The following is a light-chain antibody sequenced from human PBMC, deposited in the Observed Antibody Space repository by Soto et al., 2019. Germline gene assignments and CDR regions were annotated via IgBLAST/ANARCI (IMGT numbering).Light chain of an antibody. Sequence: QSVLTQPASVSGSPGQSITISCTGTSSDVGGYNYVSWYQQHPGKAPKLMIYDVSNRPSGVSNRFSGSKSGNTASLTISGLQAEDEAVYYCSSYTSSSTYVCGSGTKVTVL. J-gene: IGLJ1*01. CDR1: SSDVGGYNY. CDR2: DVS. V-gene: IGLV2-14*01. CDR3: SSYTSSSTYV.